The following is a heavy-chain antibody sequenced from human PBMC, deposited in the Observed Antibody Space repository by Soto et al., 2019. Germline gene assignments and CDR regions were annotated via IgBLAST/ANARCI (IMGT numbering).Heavy chain of an antibody. J-gene: IGHJ4*02. CDR3: ASMGYHYGSGSYPLDY. D-gene: IGHD3-10*01. V-gene: IGHV4-61*05. Sequence: PSETLSLTCTVSGVSISSSSYYWTWIRQPPGKGLEWIGFMYNSGSTHYNPSLKSRVTISLDTSKNQFSLNLRSVTAADTAVYYCASMGYHYGSGSYPLDYWGQGTLVTVSS. CDR1: GVSISSSSYY. CDR2: MYNSGST.